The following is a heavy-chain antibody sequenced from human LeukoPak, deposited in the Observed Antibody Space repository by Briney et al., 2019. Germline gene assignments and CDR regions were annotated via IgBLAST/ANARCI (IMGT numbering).Heavy chain of an antibody. V-gene: IGHV3-21*01. J-gene: IGHJ4*02. CDR3: ARTGGGYSYGWAY. Sequence: GGSLRLSCAASGFTFSSYSMNWVRQAPGKGLEWVSSISSSSYIYYADSVKGRFTISRDNAKNSLYLQMNSLRAEDTAVYYCARTGGGYSYGWAYWGQGTLVTVSS. CDR1: GFTFSSYS. CDR2: ISSSSYI. D-gene: IGHD5-18*01.